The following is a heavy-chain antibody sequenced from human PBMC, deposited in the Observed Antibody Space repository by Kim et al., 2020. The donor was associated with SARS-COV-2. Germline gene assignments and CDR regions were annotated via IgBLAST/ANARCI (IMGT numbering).Heavy chain of an antibody. V-gene: IGHV4-34*01. J-gene: IGHJ6*02. CDR3: ASSRVGDYENGMDV. Sequence: NPSLKSRVTISVDTSKNQFSLKLSSVTAADTAVYYCASSRVGDYENGMDVWGQGTTVTVSS. D-gene: IGHD4-17*01.